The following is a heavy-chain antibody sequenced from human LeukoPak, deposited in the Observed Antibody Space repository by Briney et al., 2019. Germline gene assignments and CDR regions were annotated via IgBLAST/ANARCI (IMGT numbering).Heavy chain of an antibody. CDR1: RFTFSSYW. V-gene: IGHV3-7*01. J-gene: IGHJ5*02. Sequence: GGSLRLSCAASRFTFSSYWMSWVRQAPGKGLEWVANIKQDGSEKYYVDSVKGRFTISRDNAKNSLYLQMNSLRAEDTAVYYCARGFGSSSWFDPWGQGTLVTVSS. CDR3: ARGFGSSSWFDP. D-gene: IGHD6-6*01. CDR2: IKQDGSEK.